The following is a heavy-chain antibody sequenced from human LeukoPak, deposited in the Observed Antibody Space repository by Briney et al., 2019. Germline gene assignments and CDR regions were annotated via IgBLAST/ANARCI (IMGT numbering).Heavy chain of an antibody. J-gene: IGHJ5*02. D-gene: IGHD2-2*01. V-gene: IGHV4-38-2*02. CDR3: ARSPSLVPAAARFDP. CDR1: GYSISSGYY. Sequence: SETLSLTCTVSGYSISSGYYWGWIRQPPGKGLEWIGSIYHSGSTYYNPSLKSRVTISVDTSKNQFSLKLSSVTAADTAVYYCARSPSLVPAAARFDPWGQGTLVTVSS. CDR2: IYHSGST.